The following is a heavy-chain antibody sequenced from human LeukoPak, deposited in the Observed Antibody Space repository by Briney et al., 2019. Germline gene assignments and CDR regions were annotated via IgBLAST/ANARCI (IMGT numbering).Heavy chain of an antibody. V-gene: IGHV4-59*01. D-gene: IGHD3-10*01. Sequence: SETLSLTCTVSGASISNYYWSWIRQPPGKGLECIGYVSYSGRTNHNPSLKSRVTISVDTSKNQFSLKLSSVTAADTAVYYCARGLYYGSGSYYYFDYWGQGTLVTVSS. CDR3: ARGLYYGSGSYYYFDY. J-gene: IGHJ4*02. CDR2: VSYSGRT. CDR1: GASISNYY.